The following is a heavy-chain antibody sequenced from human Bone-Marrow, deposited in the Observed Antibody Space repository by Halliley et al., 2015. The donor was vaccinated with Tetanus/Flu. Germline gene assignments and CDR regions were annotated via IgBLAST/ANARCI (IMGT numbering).Heavy chain of an antibody. CDR3: ARDYGSYYRYFDY. CDR1: GESFSGYY. J-gene: IGHJ4*02. Sequence: TLSLTCAVYGESFSGYYWNWIRQPPGKGLEWIGEINHSGSTNYNPSLESRLTISVDRSKNRVSLKVTSVTAADTAVYFCARDYGSYYRYFDYWGRGTLVTVSS. CDR2: INHSGST. V-gene: IGHV4-34*09. D-gene: IGHD1-26*01.